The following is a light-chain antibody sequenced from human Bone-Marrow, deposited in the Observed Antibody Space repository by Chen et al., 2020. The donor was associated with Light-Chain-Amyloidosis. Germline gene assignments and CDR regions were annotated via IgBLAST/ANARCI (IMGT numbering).Light chain of an antibody. J-gene: IGLJ1*01. Sequence: QSALTQPASVSGSPGQSITISCTGTSSDVGGDNHGSWYQQHPDKAPKLMIYEVTNRPSWVPDRFSGSKSSNTPSLTSSGLQTEAEADYFCRSYTITNTLVFGCGTRVTVL. CDR3: RSYTITNTLV. CDR2: EVT. V-gene: IGLV2-14*01. CDR1: SSDVGGDNH.